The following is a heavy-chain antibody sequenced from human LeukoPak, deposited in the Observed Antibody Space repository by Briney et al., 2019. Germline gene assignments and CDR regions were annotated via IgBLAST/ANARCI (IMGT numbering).Heavy chain of an antibody. D-gene: IGHD5-24*01. CDR1: GFTFSTYW. CDR2: INQDGSEK. CDR3: ARVRWLQSPHFDF. V-gene: IGHV3-7*04. J-gene: IGHJ4*02. Sequence: GGSLRLSCVASGFTFSTYWMSWVRQAPGKGLEWVANINQDGSEKYYVDSVKGRFTISRDNAKNSLYLQMNSLRAEDTAVYYCARVRWLQSPHFDFWGQGTLVTVLS.